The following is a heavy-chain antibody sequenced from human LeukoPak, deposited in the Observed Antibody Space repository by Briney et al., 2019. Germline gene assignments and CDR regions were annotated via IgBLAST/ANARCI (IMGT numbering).Heavy chain of an antibody. CDR3: ASRYDSSGYYWDAFDI. J-gene: IGHJ3*02. CDR2: ISYDGGNK. D-gene: IGHD3-22*01. Sequence: PGRSLRLSCAASGFTFSSYAMHWVRQAPGKGLEWVAVISYDGGNKYYADSVKGRFTISRDNSKNTLYLQMNSLRAEDTAVYYCASRYDSSGYYWDAFDIWGQGTMVTVSS. V-gene: IGHV3-30*04. CDR1: GFTFSSYA.